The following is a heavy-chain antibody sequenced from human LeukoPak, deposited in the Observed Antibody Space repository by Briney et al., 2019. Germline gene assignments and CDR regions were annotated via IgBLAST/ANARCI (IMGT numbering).Heavy chain of an antibody. CDR1: GYSFTSYW. J-gene: IGHJ4*02. CDR3: ARHGPKYSSSWLTPDY. Sequence: GESLKISCKGSGYSFTSYWIGWVRQMPGKGLEWMGIIYPGDSDTRYSPSFQGQVTISADKSISTAYLQWSSLKASDTAMYYCARHGPKYSSSWLTPDYWGQGTLVTVSS. V-gene: IGHV5-51*01. D-gene: IGHD6-13*01. CDR2: IYPGDSDT.